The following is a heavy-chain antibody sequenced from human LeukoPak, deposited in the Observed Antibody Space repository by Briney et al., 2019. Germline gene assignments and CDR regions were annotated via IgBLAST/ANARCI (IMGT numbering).Heavy chain of an antibody. CDR3: AKDMAAGDEAGQSNDI. J-gene: IGHJ3*02. CDR1: GFNFDNFW. Sequence: GVLRLSCAASGFNFDNFWMSWVRQAPGKGLEWVANIREDGGKQNYVDSVKGRFTISRNNAKSSVYLQLNSLRAEDTAVYYCAKDMAAGDEAGQSNDIWGQGTMVTVSS. CDR2: IREDGGKQ. V-gene: IGHV3-7*03. D-gene: IGHD6-19*01.